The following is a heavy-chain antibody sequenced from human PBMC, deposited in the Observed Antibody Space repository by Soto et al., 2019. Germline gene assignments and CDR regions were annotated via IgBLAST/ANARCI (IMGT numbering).Heavy chain of an antibody. J-gene: IGHJ4*02. D-gene: IGHD4-17*01. CDR1: GYNFPTYG. Sequence: QVLLVQSGSEVKKPGASVKVSCMASGYNFPTYGITWLRQAPGQGLEWMGWLNAFNDRTHYAQNLQDRLTVTTDLSTSTAYLELRSLTSDDTAVYYCAREGDYGDYWVYWGQGTLVTVSS. CDR2: LNAFNDRT. V-gene: IGHV1-18*01. CDR3: AREGDYGDYWVY.